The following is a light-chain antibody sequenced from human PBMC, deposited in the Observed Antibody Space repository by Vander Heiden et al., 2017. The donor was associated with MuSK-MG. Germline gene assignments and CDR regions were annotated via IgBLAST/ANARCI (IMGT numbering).Light chain of an antibody. CDR1: QSVLYSSKNKNY. CDR2: WAS. J-gene: IGKJ4*01. V-gene: IGKV4-1*01. CDR3: QQDYSSPLT. Sequence: DIVMTQSPDSLAVSLGERATINCKSSQSVLYSSKNKNYLAWYQQKAGQPPKLLFYWASTRESGVPDRFSGSGSGTDFTLTISSLQAEDVAVYYCQQDYSSPLTFGGGTKVEIK.